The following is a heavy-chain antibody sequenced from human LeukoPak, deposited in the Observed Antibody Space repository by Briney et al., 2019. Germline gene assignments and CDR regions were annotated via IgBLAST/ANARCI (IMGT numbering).Heavy chain of an antibody. CDR2: IYFSGSA. V-gene: IGHV4-59*01. Sequence: PSETLSLTCAVSGGSISSYFWSWIRQPPGKGLEYIGYIYFSGSANYNPSLKSRVTISVDTSKNQFSLKLSSVTAADTAVYYCARDRRSSSLRKLDYYYMDVWGKGTTVTVSS. J-gene: IGHJ6*03. CDR1: GGSISSYF. D-gene: IGHD6-13*01. CDR3: ARDRRSSSLRKLDYYYMDV.